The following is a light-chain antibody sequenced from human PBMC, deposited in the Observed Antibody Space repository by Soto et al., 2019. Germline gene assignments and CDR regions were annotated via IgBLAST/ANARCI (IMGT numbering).Light chain of an antibody. CDR1: ESLLYTSNKKNY. CDR2: RAS. J-gene: IGKJ2*01. V-gene: IGKV4-1*01. CDR3: QQYYGSPYT. Sequence: ETVMTQNRDCLALHLRERPNPKSNSTESLLYTSNKKNYVGWYQQKPGQPPKLLISRASAREPGVPDRFSGSGSGTDFTLTISSLQAEDVAVYYCQQYYGSPYTFGQGTKWIS.